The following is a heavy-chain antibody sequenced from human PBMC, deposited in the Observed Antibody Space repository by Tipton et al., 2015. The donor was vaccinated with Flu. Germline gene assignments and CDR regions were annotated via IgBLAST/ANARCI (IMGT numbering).Heavy chain of an antibody. V-gene: IGHV4-31*03. Sequence: TLSLTCTVSGGSITSGDYYWSWIRQHPGMGLEWIGYIFYGGDTHYNPSLKSRVTISVDTSKKQFSLKISSVTAADTAVYYCARVPAAIDSWGQGTLVTVSS. CDR3: ARVPAAIDS. CDR1: GGSITSGDYY. CDR2: IFYGGDT. J-gene: IGHJ5*01. D-gene: IGHD2-2*01.